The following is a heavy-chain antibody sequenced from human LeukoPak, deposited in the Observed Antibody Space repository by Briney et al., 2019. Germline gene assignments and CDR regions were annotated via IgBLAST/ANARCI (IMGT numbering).Heavy chain of an antibody. CDR1: GGTFSSYA. D-gene: IGHD3-22*01. J-gene: IGHJ4*02. V-gene: IGHV1-69*05. Sequence: GASVKVSCKASGGTFSSYAVSWLRQAPGQGLEWMGRIIPIFGTANYAQKFQGRVTITTDESTSTVYMELSSLRSEDTAVYYCARGVSGYYYVGFDYWGQGTLVTVSS. CDR3: ARGVSGYYYVGFDY. CDR2: IIPIFGTA.